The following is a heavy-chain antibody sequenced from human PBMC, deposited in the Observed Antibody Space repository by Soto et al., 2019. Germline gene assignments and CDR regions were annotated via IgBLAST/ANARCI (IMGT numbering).Heavy chain of an antibody. CDR2: INSSSSYT. Sequence: QVQLVESGGGLVKPGGSLRLSCAASGFTFSDYYMSWIRQAPGKGLEWVSYINSSSSYTNYADSVKGRFTISRDNAKNSLYLQMNSLRAEDTAVYDCARTIVAAGGRRYFDLWGRGTLVTVSS. J-gene: IGHJ2*01. CDR3: ARTIVAAGGRRYFDL. CDR1: GFTFSDYY. D-gene: IGHD6-13*01. V-gene: IGHV3-11*05.